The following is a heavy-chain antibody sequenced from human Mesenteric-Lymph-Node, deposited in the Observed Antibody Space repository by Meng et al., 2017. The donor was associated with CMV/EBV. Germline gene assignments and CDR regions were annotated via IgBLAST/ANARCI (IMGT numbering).Heavy chain of an antibody. CDR1: GYSFTTYY. D-gene: IGHD1-1*01. J-gene: IGHJ4*02. Sequence: ASVKVSCKASGYSFTTYYVYWVRQAPGQGLEWMGWINPDSGVTEYAHKFQGRVTMTRDTSIRTAYMELTGLRSDDTAVYYCGRHNSLIYRALDYWGQGTLVTVSS. CDR2: INPDSGVT. V-gene: IGHV1-2*02. CDR3: GRHNSLIYRALDY.